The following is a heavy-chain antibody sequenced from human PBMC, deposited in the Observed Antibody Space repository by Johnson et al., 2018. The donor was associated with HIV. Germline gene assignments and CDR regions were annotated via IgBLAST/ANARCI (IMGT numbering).Heavy chain of an antibody. CDR2: ISYDGSNK. J-gene: IGHJ3*02. CDR3: AKDQGGNSGNDAFDI. Sequence: QVQLVESGGGVVQPGRSLRLSCAASGFTFSGYGMHWVRKAPGKGLEWVAVISYDGSNKYYADSVKGRFTISRDNSKNTLYLQMNSLRAEDTAVYYCAKDQGGNSGNDAFDIWGQGTMVTVSS. V-gene: IGHV3-30*18. D-gene: IGHD4-23*01. CDR1: GFTFSGYG.